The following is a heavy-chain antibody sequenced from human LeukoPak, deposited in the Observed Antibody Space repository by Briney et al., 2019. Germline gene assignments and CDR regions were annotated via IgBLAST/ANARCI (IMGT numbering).Heavy chain of an antibody. V-gene: IGHV4-59*01. Sequence: SETLSLTCTVSGGTISSYYWSWIRQPPGKGLEWIAYIDYSGSTNYNPSLKSRVTISADASKNQFSLRLSFVTAADTAVYYCARLNEGDSLPLDYWGQGTLVIVSS. CDR3: ARLNEGDSLPLDY. J-gene: IGHJ4*02. CDR2: IDYSGST. D-gene: IGHD2-21*01. CDR1: GGTISSYY.